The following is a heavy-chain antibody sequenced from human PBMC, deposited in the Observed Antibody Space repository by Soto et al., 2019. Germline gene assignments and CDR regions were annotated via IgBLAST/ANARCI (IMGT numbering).Heavy chain of an antibody. J-gene: IGHJ6*02. V-gene: IGHV3-30-3*01. D-gene: IGHD5-18*01. CDR1: GFTFSIHA. CDR2: ISYDGNNI. CDR3: ARRDSYGGPNNCGMDV. Sequence: QVQLVESGGGVVQPGRSLRLSCAASGFTFSIHAMHWVRQAPGKGLEWVAVISYDGNNIVYADSVKGRFTISRDNSENILSLQMNRLREEDTGVYYCARRDSYGGPNNCGMDVWGQGTTVTV.